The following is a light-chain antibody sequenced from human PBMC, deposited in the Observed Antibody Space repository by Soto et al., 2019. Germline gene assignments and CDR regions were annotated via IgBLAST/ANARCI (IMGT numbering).Light chain of an antibody. CDR2: EVS. J-gene: IGLJ1*01. CDR1: SSDVGAYTS. CDR3: SSYTSANRDHV. Sequence: QSVLTQPASVSGSPGQSITISCTGTSSDVGAYTSVSWYQQHPGKAPKLIIYEVSNRPPGVSTRFSGSKSASTASLTISGLQAEDEDHYYCSSYTSANRDHVSATGTKVTVL. V-gene: IGLV2-14*01.